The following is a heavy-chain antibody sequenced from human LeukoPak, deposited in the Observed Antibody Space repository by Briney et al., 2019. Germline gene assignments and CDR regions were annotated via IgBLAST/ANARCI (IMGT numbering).Heavy chain of an antibody. CDR3: AKGVSPRPWYFDL. Sequence: GGSLRLSCAASGFTFSTYAMSWVRQAPGRGLEWISAISDSGPNTYYADSVKGRFTISRDNSRSTLYLQLNSLRAEDTATYFCAKGVSPRPWYFDLWGRGTLVTVSS. CDR2: ISDSGPNT. CDR1: GFTFSTYA. D-gene: IGHD5/OR15-5a*01. J-gene: IGHJ2*01. V-gene: IGHV3-23*01.